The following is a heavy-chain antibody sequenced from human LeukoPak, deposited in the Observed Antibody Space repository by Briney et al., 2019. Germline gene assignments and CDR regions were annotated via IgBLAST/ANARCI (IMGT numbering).Heavy chain of an antibody. CDR3: ARDDLQLVRRLGGGTEYYYYYYMDV. D-gene: IGHD6-13*01. CDR1: GYSISSDSY. Sequence: SETLSLTCTVSGYSISSDSYWGWIRPPPGRGLEWIGTFYRSGSTYYNPSLRSRVTISVDTSKNQFSLKMISVTAADTAVYYCARDDLQLVRRLGGGTEYYYYYYMDVWGKGTTVTVSS. V-gene: IGHV4-38-2*02. CDR2: FYRSGST. J-gene: IGHJ6*03.